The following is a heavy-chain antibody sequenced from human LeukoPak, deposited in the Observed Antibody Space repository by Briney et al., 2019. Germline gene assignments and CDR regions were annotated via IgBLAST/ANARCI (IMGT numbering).Heavy chain of an antibody. V-gene: IGHV3-7*01. CDR1: GFTFSSYW. CDR3: ARGNYYDSSGYYYY. D-gene: IGHD3-22*01. Sequence: PGGSLRLSCAASGFTFSSYWMSWVRQAPGKGLEWVANIKQDGSEKYYVDSVKGRFTISRDNAKNSLYLQMNSLRAEDTAAYYCARGNYYDSSGYYYYWGQGTLVTVSS. CDR2: IKQDGSEK. J-gene: IGHJ4*02.